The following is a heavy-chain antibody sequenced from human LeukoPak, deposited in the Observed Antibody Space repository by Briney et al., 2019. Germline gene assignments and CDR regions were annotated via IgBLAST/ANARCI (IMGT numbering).Heavy chain of an antibody. CDR3: ASGGLRSFSVDY. Sequence: GGSLRLSCVVSGFTFSSYWMHWVRQAPGKGLVWVSHINSDGSSTNYADSVKGRSTISRDNAKNTLYLQMNSLRAEDAAVYYCASGGLRSFSVDYWGQGTLVTVSS. CDR2: INSDGSST. D-gene: IGHD3-16*01. CDR1: GFTFSSYW. J-gene: IGHJ4*02. V-gene: IGHV3-74*01.